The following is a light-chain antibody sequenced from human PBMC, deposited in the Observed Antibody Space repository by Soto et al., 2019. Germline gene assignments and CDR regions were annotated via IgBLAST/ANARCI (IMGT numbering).Light chain of an antibody. Sequence: EVVMRQSPGTLSLSPGGRATLSCRASQSVSNNYLAWYQQKPGHAPRLLIYGASNRATGIPDRLSGSGSGTDFTLTISRLAPEDSAVYYCQQYGSPGTFGQGTQVDIK. J-gene: IGKJ1*01. CDR2: GAS. V-gene: IGKV3-20*01. CDR1: QSVSNNY. CDR3: QQYGSPGT.